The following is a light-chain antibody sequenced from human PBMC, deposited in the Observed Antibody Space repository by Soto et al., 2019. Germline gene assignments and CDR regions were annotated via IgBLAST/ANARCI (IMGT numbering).Light chain of an antibody. V-gene: IGLV2-14*01. CDR1: SSDVGAYNS. Sequence: QSLLTQPASVSGSPGQSITISCTGTSSDVGAYNSVSWYQQHPGKAPKLIIYDVSTRPSGISDRFSGSKSGNTASLTISGLQAEDESDYYRSSSTTSVTYVFGTGSKVTVL. CDR2: DVS. CDR3: SSSTTSVTYV. J-gene: IGLJ1*01.